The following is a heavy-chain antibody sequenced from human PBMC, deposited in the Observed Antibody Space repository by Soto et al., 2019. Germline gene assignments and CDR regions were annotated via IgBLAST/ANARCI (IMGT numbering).Heavy chain of an antibody. D-gene: IGHD3-22*01. CDR2: ISYDGSNK. CDR1: GFTFSSYA. V-gene: IGHV3-30-3*01. J-gene: IGHJ4*02. Sequence: GGSLRLSCAAPGFTFSSYAMHWVRQAPGKGLEWVAVISYDGSNKYYADSVKGRFTISRDNSKNTLYLQMNSLRAEDTAVYYCANVDYYDYDWGQGTLVTVSS. CDR3: ANVDYYDYD.